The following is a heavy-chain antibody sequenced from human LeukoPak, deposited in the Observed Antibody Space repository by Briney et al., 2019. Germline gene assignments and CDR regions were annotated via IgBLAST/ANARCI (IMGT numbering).Heavy chain of an antibody. CDR1: GASISSHY. Sequence: SETLSLTCTVSGASISSHYCNWIRQSPGKGLEWIGYIYSSVSTQYSPSVTSRVTISMNTSKNQFSLRLTSVTAADTAVYYCASSTTLQQVDYWGQGTQVTVSS. J-gene: IGHJ4*02. D-gene: IGHD5/OR15-5a*01. V-gene: IGHV4-59*11. CDR2: IYSSVST. CDR3: ASSTTLQQVDY.